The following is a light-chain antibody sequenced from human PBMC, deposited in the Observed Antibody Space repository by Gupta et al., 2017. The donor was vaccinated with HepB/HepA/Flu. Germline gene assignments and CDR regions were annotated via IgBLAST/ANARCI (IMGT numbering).Light chain of an antibody. J-gene: IGLJ3*02. V-gene: IGLV10-54*04. CDR2: RNN. CDR1: SNNVGNQG. CDR3: SGEERSRSAWV. Sequence: QAGLTQPPSVSKGLTQTATLTCTGNSNNVGNQGAAWLQQHQGHPPKLLSYRNNNRPSGISERFSASRSGTTATLTITGLQAEDEADYYCSGEERSRSAWVFGGGTKLTVL.